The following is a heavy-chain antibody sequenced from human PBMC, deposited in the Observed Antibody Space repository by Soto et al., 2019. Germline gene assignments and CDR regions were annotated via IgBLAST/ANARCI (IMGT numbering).Heavy chain of an antibody. J-gene: IGHJ5*02. CDR1: GGSISSYY. D-gene: IGHD4-4*01. CDR2: THYSGRT. CDR3: ARDDYNKGFSFDP. V-gene: IGHV4-59*01. Sequence: PSETLSLTCTVSGGSISSYYWSWIRQPPGKGLEWIGYTHYSGRTNYNPSLKSRVTMSVDTSKNQFSLKLTSVTAADTAVYYCARDDYNKGFSFDPWGREPWSPS.